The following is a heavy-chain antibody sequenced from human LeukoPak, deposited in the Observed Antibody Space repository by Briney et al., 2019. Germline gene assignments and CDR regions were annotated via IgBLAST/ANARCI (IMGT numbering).Heavy chain of an antibody. Sequence: PRGSLRLSCAASGFTFSSYSMNWVRQAPGKGLEWVSGINWNGGSTGYADSVKGRFTISRDNAKNSLYLQMNSLRAEDTALYYCARVYSSSSRYYYYYMDVWGKGTTVTVSS. CDR3: ARVYSSSSRYYYYYMDV. D-gene: IGHD6-6*01. V-gene: IGHV3-20*04. CDR1: GFTFSSYS. J-gene: IGHJ6*03. CDR2: INWNGGST.